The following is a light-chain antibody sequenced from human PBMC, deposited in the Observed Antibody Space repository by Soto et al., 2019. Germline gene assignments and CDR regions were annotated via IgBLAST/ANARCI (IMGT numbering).Light chain of an antibody. CDR3: QQYNSYPYS. J-gene: IGKJ3*01. CDR1: QNIDSW. CDR2: DAS. V-gene: IGKV1-5*01. Sequence: DIQVTQSPSTLSPSVGDRVTISCRASQNIDSWLAWYQQKPGKAPKLLIYDASSLESGVPSRFSGSGSGTEFTLTISSLQPDDFATYYCQQYNSYPYSFGPGTKVDIK.